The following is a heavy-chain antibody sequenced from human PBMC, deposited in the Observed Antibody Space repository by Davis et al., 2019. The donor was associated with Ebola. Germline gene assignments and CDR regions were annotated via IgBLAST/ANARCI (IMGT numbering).Heavy chain of an antibody. CDR1: VFTFSSYS. CDR2: ISSSSSYI. D-gene: IGHD4-17*01. CDR3: ARVRSYYGDSDY. J-gene: IGHJ4*02. V-gene: IGHV3-21*01. Sequence: GESLKISCAASVFTFSSYSMNWVRQAPGKGLEWVSSISSSSSYIYYADSVKGRFTISRDNAKNSLYLQMNSLRDEDTAVYYCARVRSYYGDSDYWGQGTLVTVSS.